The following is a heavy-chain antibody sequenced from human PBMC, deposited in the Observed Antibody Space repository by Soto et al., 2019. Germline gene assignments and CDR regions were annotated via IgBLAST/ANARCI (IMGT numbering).Heavy chain of an antibody. J-gene: IGHJ4*02. CDR2: ISAYNGNT. CDR3: ARDDGVTVTTFFDY. CDR1: GYTFTSYG. D-gene: IGHD4-17*01. Sequence: GASVKVSCKASGYTFTSYGISWVRQAPGQGLEWMGWISAYNGNTNYAQKLQGRVTMTTDTSTSTVYMELRSLRSDDTAVYYCARDDGVTVTTFFDYWGQGTLVTVS. V-gene: IGHV1-18*04.